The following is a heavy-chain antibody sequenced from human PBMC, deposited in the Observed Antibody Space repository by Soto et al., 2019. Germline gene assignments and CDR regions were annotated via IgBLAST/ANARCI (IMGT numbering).Heavy chain of an antibody. CDR2: IYPGDSDT. V-gene: IGHV5-51*01. CDR3: ARSSTTVTTYLDY. D-gene: IGHD4-17*01. Sequence: GESLKISCQGSGYSFRNYWIAWVRQMPGKGLEWMGFIYPGDSDTRYSPSFQGQVTISADMSISTAYLQWSSLKASDTAMYYCARSSTTVTTYLDYWGQGTPVTVSS. CDR1: GYSFRNYW. J-gene: IGHJ4*02.